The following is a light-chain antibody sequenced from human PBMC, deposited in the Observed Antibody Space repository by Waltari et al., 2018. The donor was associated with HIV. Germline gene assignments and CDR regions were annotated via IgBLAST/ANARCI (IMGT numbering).Light chain of an antibody. CDR2: EVT. Sequence: QSVLTQPASVSGSPGQSITISCTGTNRDVGDYAYVSWYQQPPGKAPKLLIYEVTHRPSGISSRFSGSKSGNTASMTISGLQAEDEADYYCSSYSASTAILFGGGTKVTVL. CDR1: NRDVGDYAY. J-gene: IGLJ3*02. V-gene: IGLV2-14*01. CDR3: SSYSASTAIL.